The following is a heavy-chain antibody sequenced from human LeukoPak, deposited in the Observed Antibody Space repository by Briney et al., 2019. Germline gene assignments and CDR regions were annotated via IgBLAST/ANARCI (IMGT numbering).Heavy chain of an antibody. CDR1: GYTFTNYG. J-gene: IGHJ4*02. CDR3: ARRSTLYSSGRFYFDY. V-gene: IGHV1-18*01. CDR2: ISAHDGTR. Sequence: ASVKVSCKASGYTFTNYGITWVRQAPGQGLEWMGWISAHDGTRNYALKHEDRVTMTTDTSTSAAYMELRGLRSDDTAVYYCARRSTLYSSGRFYFDYWGQGTLVTVSS. D-gene: IGHD6-19*01.